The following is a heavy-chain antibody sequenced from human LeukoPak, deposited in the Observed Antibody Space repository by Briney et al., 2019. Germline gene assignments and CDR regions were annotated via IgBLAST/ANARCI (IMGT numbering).Heavy chain of an antibody. D-gene: IGHD3-10*01. CDR1: GGTFSSYA. V-gene: IGHV1-69*06. Sequence: ASVKVSCKASGGTFSSYAISWVRQAPGQGLEWMGGITPIFGTANYAQKFQGRVTITADKSTSTAYMELSSLRSEDTAVYYCARPSGWFGELSPYYYGMDVWGKGTTVTVSS. J-gene: IGHJ6*04. CDR2: ITPIFGTA. CDR3: ARPSGWFGELSPYYYGMDV.